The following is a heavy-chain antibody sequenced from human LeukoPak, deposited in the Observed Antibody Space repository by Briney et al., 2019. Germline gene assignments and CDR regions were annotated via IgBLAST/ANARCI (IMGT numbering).Heavy chain of an antibody. CDR3: ARGYYYDSSGVVDI. V-gene: IGHV3-48*04. CDR1: GFTFSSYS. CDR2: ISSSSSTI. J-gene: IGHJ3*02. D-gene: IGHD3-22*01. Sequence: GGSLRLSCAASGFTFSSYSMNWVRQAPGKGLEWVSYISSSSSTIYYADSVKGRFTISRDNAKNSLYLQMNSLRAEDTAVHYCARGYYYDSSGVVDIWGQGTMVTVSS.